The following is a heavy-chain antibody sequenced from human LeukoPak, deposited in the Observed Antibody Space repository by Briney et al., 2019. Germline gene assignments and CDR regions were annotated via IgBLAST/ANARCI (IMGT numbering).Heavy chain of an antibody. J-gene: IGHJ1*01. V-gene: IGHV3-74*01. Sequence: GGSLRLSCAASGFTFSSYWMPWVRHAPGKGLVWVSRIKSDGSTNYADSVKGRFTISRDNTNNTVSLQMNSLRAEDTGVYYCARAPSEIGGYYPEYFRHWGQGTVVSVS. CDR3: ARAPSEIGGYYPEYFRH. D-gene: IGHD3-22*01. CDR1: GFTFSSYW. CDR2: IKSDGST.